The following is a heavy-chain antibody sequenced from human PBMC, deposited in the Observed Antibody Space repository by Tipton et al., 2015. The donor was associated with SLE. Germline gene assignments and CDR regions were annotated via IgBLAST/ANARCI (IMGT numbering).Heavy chain of an antibody. J-gene: IGHJ3*01. CDR3: ARDCSSTDCFGTAFDF. Sequence: SLRLSCAASGFSFSNYEMNWVRQAPGKGLEWVSYISSSGRTIYYADSVKGRFTISRDNAKNSLYLQMNSLRGEDTAVYYCARDCSSTDCFGTAFDFWGQGTTVTVSS. V-gene: IGHV3-48*03. CDR2: ISSSGRTI. CDR1: GFSFSNYE. D-gene: IGHD2-2*01.